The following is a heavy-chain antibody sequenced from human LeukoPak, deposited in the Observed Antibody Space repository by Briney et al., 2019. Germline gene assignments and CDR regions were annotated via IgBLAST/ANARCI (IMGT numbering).Heavy chain of an antibody. J-gene: IGHJ3*02. CDR3: AKGHSAGSSLQYAFDI. CDR1: GYTFTSYG. Sequence: GASVKVSCKASGYTFTSYGFTWVRQAPGQGLEWMGWINAYNGNTNYAQKLQGRVTMTTDTSTSTAYMELRSLRSDDTAVYYCAKGHSAGSSLQYAFDIWGQGTMVTVSS. D-gene: IGHD4-11*01. CDR2: INAYNGNT. V-gene: IGHV1-18*01.